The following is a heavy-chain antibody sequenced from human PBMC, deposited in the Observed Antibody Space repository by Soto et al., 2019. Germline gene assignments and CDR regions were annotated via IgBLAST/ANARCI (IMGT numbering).Heavy chain of an antibody. CDR2: ISSSSSTI. J-gene: IGHJ4*02. CDR3: APIFSGGPRIDY. CDR1: AFTFSSYS. D-gene: IGHD3-9*01. Sequence: PGGSLRLSCPPSAFTFSSYSMNWVRQPPGKGLEWVSYISSSSSTIYYADSVKGRFTISRDNAKNSLYLQMNSLRAEDTAVYYCAPIFSGGPRIDYWGQGTLVTVSS. V-gene: IGHV3-48*01.